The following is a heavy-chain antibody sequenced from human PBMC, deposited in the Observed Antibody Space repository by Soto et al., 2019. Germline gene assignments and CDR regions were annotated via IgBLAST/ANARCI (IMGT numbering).Heavy chain of an antibody. J-gene: IGHJ4*02. CDR3: ARGPSGDKVDS. CDR1: GGCISTVDYW. CDR2: IYDGGRT. Sequence: QVQLQESGPGLVKPSQTLSRTCTVAGGCISTVDYWWSWIRQSPDMGLEWIGHIYDGGRTYNNPSLESRVTMSVDTSKSQLSLTLSSVSAADTAVYYCARGPSGDKVDSWGQGTLVTVSS. D-gene: IGHD7-27*01. V-gene: IGHV4-30-4*01.